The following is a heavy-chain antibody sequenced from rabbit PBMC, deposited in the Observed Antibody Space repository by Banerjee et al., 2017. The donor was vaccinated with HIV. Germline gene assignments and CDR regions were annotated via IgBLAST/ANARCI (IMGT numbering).Heavy chain of an antibody. Sequence: QEQLKEFGGGLVQPGGSLTLSCKASGLTFSTYWMCWVRQAPGRGLEWIACINAGSSAITFYASWVNGRFTISKTSSTTVTLQMTSLTAADTATYFCARHDAGYGDENLWGPGTLVTV. CDR1: GLTFSTYW. D-gene: IGHD6-1*01. CDR3: ARHDAGYGDENL. V-gene: IGHV1S45*01. J-gene: IGHJ4*01. CDR2: INAGSSAIT.